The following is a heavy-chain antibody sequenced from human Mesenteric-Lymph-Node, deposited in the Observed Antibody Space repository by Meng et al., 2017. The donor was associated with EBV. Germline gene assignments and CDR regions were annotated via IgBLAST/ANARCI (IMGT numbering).Heavy chain of an antibody. CDR2: ILRTGGT. CDR1: GGSFSGDY. J-gene: IGHJ2*01. Sequence: QVQLQQWGAGLLKPSETLSLTCAVYGGSFSGDYWTWIRQPPGKGLEWIGEILRTGGTTYSPSLKSRVTISIDTSKNQFSLQLNSVTPEDTAVYYCARGATSVFDLWGRGTLCNVSS. V-gene: IGHV4-34*01. CDR3: ARGATSVFDL.